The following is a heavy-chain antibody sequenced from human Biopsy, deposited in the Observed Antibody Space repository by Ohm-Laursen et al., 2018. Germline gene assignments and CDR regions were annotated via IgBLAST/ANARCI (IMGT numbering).Heavy chain of an antibody. CDR3: ASVVLGPTNDAFDL. D-gene: IGHD3-22*01. CDR2: IYPGGST. V-gene: IGHV4-4*07. Sequence: GTLSFTCNVFGGDINNYYWSWIRQPAGKGLEWIGRIYPGGSTNYNPSLKSRVTMSVDTSKKQLPLRLRSVTAADTAMYYRASVVLGPTNDAFDLWGQGTMVVVSS. J-gene: IGHJ3*01. CDR1: GGDINNYY.